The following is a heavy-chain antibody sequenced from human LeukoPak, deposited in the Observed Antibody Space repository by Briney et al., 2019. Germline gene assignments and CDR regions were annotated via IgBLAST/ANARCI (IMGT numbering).Heavy chain of an antibody. CDR2: ISGGGDST. Sequence: GGSLRLSCAASEFTSSNYAMSWVRQTPGKGLEWVSAISGGGDSTYYADSVNGRFTISRDNSKNTLYLQMNSLRGEDTALYYCAKVAGSSGWYGGNAFDIRGQGTMVTVSS. D-gene: IGHD6-19*01. V-gene: IGHV3-23*01. CDR1: EFTSSNYA. CDR3: AKVAGSSGWYGGNAFDI. J-gene: IGHJ3*02.